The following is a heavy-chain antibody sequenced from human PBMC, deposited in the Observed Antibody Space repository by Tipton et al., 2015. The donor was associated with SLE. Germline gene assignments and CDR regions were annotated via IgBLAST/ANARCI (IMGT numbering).Heavy chain of an antibody. D-gene: IGHD1-1*01. CDR1: GFTFSDYF. CDR2: IKQDGSEI. V-gene: IGHV3-7*01. J-gene: IGHJ4*02. Sequence: SLRLSCAASGFTFSDYFMTWIRQAPGKGLEWVAQIKQDGSEIYYVDSVKGRFTISRDNAKNSLYLQMDSLRADDTAVYYCSNWEESTKWGQGTLVTVSS. CDR3: SNWEESTK.